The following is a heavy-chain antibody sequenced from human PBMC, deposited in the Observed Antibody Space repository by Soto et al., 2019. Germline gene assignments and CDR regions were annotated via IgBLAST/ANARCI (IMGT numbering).Heavy chain of an antibody. D-gene: IGHD3-10*01. Sequence: PSETLSLTCTVSCGSISSSSYYWGWIRQPPGKGLEWIGSIYYSGSTYYNPSLKSRVTISVDTSKNQFSLKLSSVTAADTAVYYCARHVITMVRGNWFDPWGQGTLVTVSS. J-gene: IGHJ5*02. CDR3: ARHVITMVRGNWFDP. V-gene: IGHV4-39*01. CDR1: CGSISSSSYY. CDR2: IYYSGST.